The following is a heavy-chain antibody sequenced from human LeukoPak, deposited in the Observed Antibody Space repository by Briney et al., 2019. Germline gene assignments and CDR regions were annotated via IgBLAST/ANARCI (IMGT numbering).Heavy chain of an antibody. D-gene: IGHD3-10*01. Sequence: ASVKVSCKASGYTFTGYFMHWVRQPPGQGLEWVGWIYPNSCGTNNAQKFQGRATMTRDTSISTAYRKLSRLRSDDTAVYYCARDTWYYGSGSTYNWFDPRGQGTLVTVSS. CDR2: IYPNSCGT. CDR1: GYTFTGYF. CDR3: ARDTWYYGSGSTYNWFDP. J-gene: IGHJ5*02. V-gene: IGHV1-2*02.